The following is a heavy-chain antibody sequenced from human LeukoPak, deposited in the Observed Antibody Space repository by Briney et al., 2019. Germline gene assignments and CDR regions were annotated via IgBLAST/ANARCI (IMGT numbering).Heavy chain of an antibody. D-gene: IGHD3-3*02. CDR3: ARIGPILGAAWVDY. CDR1: GYSISSNHW. Sequence: SDTLSLTCAVSGYSISSNHWWGWIRQPPGKVVEWMGYIFYAGSSYYNPSLKSRVTMSVDTSKNQFPLRLSSVTAVDAAVYYCARIGPILGAAWVDYWGQGTLVSVSS. J-gene: IGHJ4*02. V-gene: IGHV4-28*01. CDR2: IFYAGSS.